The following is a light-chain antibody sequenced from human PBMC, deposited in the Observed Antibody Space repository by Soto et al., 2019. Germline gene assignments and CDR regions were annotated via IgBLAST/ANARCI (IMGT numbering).Light chain of an antibody. V-gene: IGKV1-5*03. CDR3: QQYSSLPYT. CDR2: KAS. J-gene: IGKJ2*01. CDR1: QSISNW. Sequence: DIQMTHSPSTLPASVGDRVTITCRASQSISNWLAWYQQKPGQAPKLLIYKASSLESRVPSRFSGSGSGTEFTLTIINLQPDDFATYYCQQYSSLPYTFGQGTKLEI.